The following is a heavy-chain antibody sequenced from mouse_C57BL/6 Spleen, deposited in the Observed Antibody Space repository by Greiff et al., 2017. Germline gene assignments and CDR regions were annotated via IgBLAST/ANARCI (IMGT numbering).Heavy chain of an antibody. CDR1: GYTFPSYG. V-gene: IGHV1-81*01. CDR2: IYPRSGNT. CDR3: AGGNHGYFDV. J-gene: IGHJ1*03. D-gene: IGHD1-1*02. Sequence: QVQLLQSGAELARPGASVKLSCKASGYTFPSYGISWVKQSTGQGLEWIGEIYPRSGNTYYNETIKGKVTLTADKASSTAYMALRSLTSEDSAVYICAGGNHGYFDVWGTGTTVTVSS.